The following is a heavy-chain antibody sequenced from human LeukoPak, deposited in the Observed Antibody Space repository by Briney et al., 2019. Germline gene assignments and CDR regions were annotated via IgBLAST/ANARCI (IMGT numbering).Heavy chain of an antibody. J-gene: IGHJ4*02. V-gene: IGHV3-23*01. Sequence: GGSLRLSCAASGFTFSSYAMSWVRQAPGKGLEWVSAISGSGGSTYYADSVKGRFTISRDNSKTTLYLQMNSLRAEDTAVYYCARVGAYSGYAFDFWGQGTLVTVSS. CDR3: ARVGAYSGYAFDF. D-gene: IGHD5-12*01. CDR1: GFTFSSYA. CDR2: ISGSGGST.